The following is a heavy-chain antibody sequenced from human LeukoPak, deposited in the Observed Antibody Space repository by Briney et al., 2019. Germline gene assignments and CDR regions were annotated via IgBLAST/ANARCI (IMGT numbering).Heavy chain of an antibody. CDR3: ARGGDPAAPRSSYYYYGMDV. Sequence: SETLSLTCAVYGGSFSGYYWSWIRQPPGKGLEWIGEINHSGSTNYNPSLKSRVTISVDTSKNQFSLKLSSVTAADTAVYYCARGGDPAAPRSSYYYYGMDVWGQGTTVTVSS. V-gene: IGHV4-34*01. CDR1: GGSFSGYY. CDR2: INHSGST. J-gene: IGHJ6*02. D-gene: IGHD2-2*01.